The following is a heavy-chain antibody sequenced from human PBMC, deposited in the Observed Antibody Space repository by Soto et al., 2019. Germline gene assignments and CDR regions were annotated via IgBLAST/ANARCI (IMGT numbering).Heavy chain of an antibody. Sequence: LTCAVSGGAITNYYWSWMRQPAGEGLEWIGRIHSSGSTYYNPSLKRRVTMSVDTSKNQLSLKLSSVTAADTAVYYCARDFGDYRVSDFWGQGTLVTVYS. CDR1: GGAITNYY. CDR3: ARDFGDYRVSDF. V-gene: IGHV4-4*07. J-gene: IGHJ4*02. CDR2: IHSSGST. D-gene: IGHD4-17*01.